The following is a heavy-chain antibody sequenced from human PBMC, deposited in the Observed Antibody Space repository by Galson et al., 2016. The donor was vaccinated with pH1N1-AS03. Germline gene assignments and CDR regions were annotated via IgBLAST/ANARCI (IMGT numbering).Heavy chain of an antibody. Sequence: SLRLSCAASGFTFSTNAMHWVRQAPGKGLEYVSAISGNGNNIYYTDSVKGRFTISRDNSKNTLYLQMSRLTPEDTGIYYCVKNSGYAYGYPNFDYWGQGTVVTVSS. D-gene: IGHD5-18*01. J-gene: IGHJ4*01. CDR1: GFTFSTNA. CDR2: ISGNGNNI. V-gene: IGHV3-64D*06. CDR3: VKNSGYAYGYPNFDY.